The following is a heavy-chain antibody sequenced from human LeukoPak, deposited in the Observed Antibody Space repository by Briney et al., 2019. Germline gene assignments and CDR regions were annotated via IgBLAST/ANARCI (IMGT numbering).Heavy chain of an antibody. Sequence: PSETLSLTCAVYGGSFSGYYWSWIRQPPGKGLEWIGEINRSGSTNYNPSLKSRVTISVDTSKNQFSLKLSSVTAADTAVYYCARNGRYYGSGLVYFDYWGQGTLVTVSS. J-gene: IGHJ4*02. CDR3: ARNGRYYGSGLVYFDY. D-gene: IGHD3-10*01. CDR2: INRSGST. V-gene: IGHV4-34*01. CDR1: GGSFSGYY.